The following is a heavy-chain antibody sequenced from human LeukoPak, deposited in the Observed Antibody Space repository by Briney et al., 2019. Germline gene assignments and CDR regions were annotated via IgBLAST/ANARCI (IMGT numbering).Heavy chain of an antibody. CDR1: GDSVSSNSAA. Sequence: SQTLSLTCAISGDSVSSNSAAWNWIRQSPSRGLEWLGRTYYRSKWYNDYAVSVESRITINPDTSKNQFSLQLNSVTPEDTAVYYCAKKFRGTTVISGDYFDYWGQGTLVTVSS. V-gene: IGHV6-1*01. D-gene: IGHD4-17*01. J-gene: IGHJ4*02. CDR3: AKKFRGTTVISGDYFDY. CDR2: TYYRSKWYN.